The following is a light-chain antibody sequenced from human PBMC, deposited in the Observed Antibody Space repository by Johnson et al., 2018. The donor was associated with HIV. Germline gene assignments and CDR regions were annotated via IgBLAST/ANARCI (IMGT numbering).Light chain of an antibody. J-gene: IGLJ1*01. CDR2: KNN. V-gene: IGLV1-51*02. Sequence: QSVLTQPPSVSAAPGQKVTISCSGSSSTIGNNYVSWYQVVPGTAPKLLIYKNNTRPSGIPDRFSGSKSGTSATLGITGLQTGDEADYYCGTWDSSLSAGGVFGTGTKVAVL. CDR3: GTWDSSLSAGGV. CDR1: SSTIGNNY.